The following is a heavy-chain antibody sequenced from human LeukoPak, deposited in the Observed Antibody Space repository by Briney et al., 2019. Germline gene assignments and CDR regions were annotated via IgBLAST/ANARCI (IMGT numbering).Heavy chain of an antibody. CDR1: GYTFTSYY. V-gene: IGHV1-46*01. J-gene: IGHJ3*02. D-gene: IGHD6-13*01. Sequence: ASVKVSCKASGYTFTSYYMHWVRQAPGQGLEWMGIINPSGGSTSYAQKFQRRVTMTRDTSTSTVYMELSSLRSEDTAVYYCAMDLNAIVPAAIMEGIAAAGLSQLASSDAFDIWGQGTMVTASS. CDR2: INPSGGST. CDR3: AMDLNAIVPAAIMEGIAAAGLSQLASSDAFDI.